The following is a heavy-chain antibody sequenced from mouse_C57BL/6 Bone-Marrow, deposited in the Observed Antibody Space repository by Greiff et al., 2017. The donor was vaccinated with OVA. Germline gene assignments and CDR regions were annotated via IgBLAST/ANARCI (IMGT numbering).Heavy chain of an antibody. Sequence: VQLQQPGAELVKPGASVKMSCKASGYTFTSYWITWVKQRPGQGLEWIGDIYPGSGSTNYNEKFKSKATLTVDTSSSTAYMQLSSLTSEDSAVYYCARHYYGRGLAWFAYWGQGTLVTGSA. J-gene: IGHJ3*01. CDR2: IYPGSGST. D-gene: IGHD1-1*01. CDR3: ARHYYGRGLAWFAY. CDR1: GYTFTSYW. V-gene: IGHV1-55*01.